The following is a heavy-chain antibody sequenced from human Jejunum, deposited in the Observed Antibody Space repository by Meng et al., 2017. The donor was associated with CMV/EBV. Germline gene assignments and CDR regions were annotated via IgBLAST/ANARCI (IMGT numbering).Heavy chain of an antibody. Sequence: SGFTFSDHYISWIRQAPGKGLEWVSAISGSAANTYYADSVKGRFTISRENSKNTLYLQMNSLRAEDTAVYYCAKERGSGSYYKGTDYWGQGTLVTVSS. CDR1: GFTFSDHY. CDR3: AKERGSGSYYKGTDY. V-gene: IGHV3-23*01. D-gene: IGHD3-10*01. J-gene: IGHJ4*02. CDR2: ISGSAANT.